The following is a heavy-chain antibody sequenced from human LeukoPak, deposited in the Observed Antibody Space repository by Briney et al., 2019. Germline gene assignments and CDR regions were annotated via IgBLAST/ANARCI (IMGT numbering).Heavy chain of an antibody. CDR2: ISGSGGST. J-gene: IGHJ4*02. CDR3: AKDLRGYSYVLDY. D-gene: IGHD5-18*01. Sequence: GGSLRLSCAASGFTFDDYGMSWVRQAPGKGLEWVSAISGSGGSTYYADSVKGRFTISRDNSKNTLYLQMNSLRAEDTAVYYCAKDLRGYSYVLDYWGQGTLVTVSS. V-gene: IGHV3-23*01. CDR1: GFTFDDYG.